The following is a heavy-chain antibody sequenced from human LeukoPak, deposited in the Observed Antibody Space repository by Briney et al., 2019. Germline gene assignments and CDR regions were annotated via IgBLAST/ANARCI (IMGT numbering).Heavy chain of an antibody. CDR1: GFTVSTSY. CDR2: IYGGGST. CDR3: ARGYSSAWPDF. J-gene: IGHJ4*02. D-gene: IGHD6-25*01. V-gene: IGHV3-53*01. Sequence: GGSLRLSCAASGFTVSTSYMNWVRQAPGKGLEWVSVIYGGGSTYYADSVRGRFTISRDNSKNTLYLQMNSLRAEDTALYFCARGYSSAWPDFWGQGTLVTVSS.